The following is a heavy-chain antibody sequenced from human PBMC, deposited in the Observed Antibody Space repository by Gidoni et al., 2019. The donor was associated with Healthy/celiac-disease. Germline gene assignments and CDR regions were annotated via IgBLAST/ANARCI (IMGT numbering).Heavy chain of an antibody. J-gene: IGHJ3*02. CDR2: ISSSGSTI. V-gene: IGHV3-48*03. CDR1: GFTFSSYE. Sequence: EVQLVESGGGLVQPGGSLRLSCAASGFTFSSYEMNWVRQAPGKGLEWVSYISSSGSTIYYADSVKGRFTISRDNAKNSLYLQMNSLRAEDTAVYYCARGGIWGVTSAFDIWGQGTMVTVSS. D-gene: IGHD1-26*01. CDR3: ARGGIWGVTSAFDI.